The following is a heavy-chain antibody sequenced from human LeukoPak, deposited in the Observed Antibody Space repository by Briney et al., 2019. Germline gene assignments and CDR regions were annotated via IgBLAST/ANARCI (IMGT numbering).Heavy chain of an antibody. CDR3: AIVAHTMVRGVPVDY. CDR2: ISAYNGNT. J-gene: IGHJ4*02. CDR1: GSTFTSYG. V-gene: IGHV1-18*01. Sequence: ASVKLSCNASGSTFTSYGISWVRQAPGQGLEWMGWISAYNGNTNYAQTLPGRVTMTTDTYKSTAYMELRSLRSEDTDVSYCAIVAHTMVRGVPVDYWGQGTLVTVSS. D-gene: IGHD3-10*01.